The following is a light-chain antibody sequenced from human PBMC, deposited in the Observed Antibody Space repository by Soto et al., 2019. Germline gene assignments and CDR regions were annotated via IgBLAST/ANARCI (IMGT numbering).Light chain of an antibody. CDR3: QQKNNCWT. J-gene: IGKJ1*01. Sequence: EIVTTKCPATLSVSPGERVTLSCRASQSVSKNLAWYQKKPGQAPRLLIYGSSTKATGIPARFSGSGSGTDFTLTISSQQSEDVAFYYYQQKNNCWTFGQGTRVDIK. V-gene: IGKV3-15*01. CDR2: GSS. CDR1: QSVSKN.